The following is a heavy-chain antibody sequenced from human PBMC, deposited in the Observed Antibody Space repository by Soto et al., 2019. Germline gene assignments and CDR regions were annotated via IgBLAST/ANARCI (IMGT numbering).Heavy chain of an antibody. D-gene: IGHD2-2*01. CDR3: AKEKDIVVVPAAINWFDP. CDR1: GFTFSSSG. J-gene: IGHJ5*02. CDR2: ISYDGSNK. Sequence: GESLTLSCAASGFTFSSSGMHWVRQAPGKGLEWVAVISYDGSNKYYADSVKGRFTISRDNSKNTLYLQMNSLRAEDTAVYYCAKEKDIVVVPAAINWFDPWGQGTLVTISS. V-gene: IGHV3-30*18.